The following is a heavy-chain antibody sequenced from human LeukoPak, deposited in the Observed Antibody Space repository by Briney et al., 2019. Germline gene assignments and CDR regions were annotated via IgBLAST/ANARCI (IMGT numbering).Heavy chain of an antibody. D-gene: IGHD6-13*01. CDR2: IYTSGST. V-gene: IGHV4-4*07. CDR3: ARDGAAAGAIDY. CDR1: GSSISSYY. Sequence: SETLSLTCTVSGSSISSYYWNWIRQPAGRGLEWIGRIYTSGSTNYSPSLKSRVTMSVDTSKNQFSLKLSSVTAADTAVYYCARDGAAAGAIDYWGQGTLVTVSS. J-gene: IGHJ4*02.